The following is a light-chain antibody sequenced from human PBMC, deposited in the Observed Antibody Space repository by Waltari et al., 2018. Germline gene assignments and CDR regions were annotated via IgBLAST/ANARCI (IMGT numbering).Light chain of an antibody. V-gene: IGKV3-11*01. Sequence: EIVLTQSPATLSLSPGERATLSCRASQSVSSYLAWYQQKPDQAPRLRIYDASNRATGIPARFSGSGSGTDFTLSISSLEPEDFAVYYCHQRSNWPRTFGPGTKVDIK. CDR3: HQRSNWPRT. CDR1: QSVSSY. CDR2: DAS. J-gene: IGKJ3*01.